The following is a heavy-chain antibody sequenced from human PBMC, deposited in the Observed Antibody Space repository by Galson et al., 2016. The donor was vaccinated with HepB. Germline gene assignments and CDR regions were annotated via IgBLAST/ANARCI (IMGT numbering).Heavy chain of an antibody. CDR2: IYPGDSET. Sequence: QSGAEVKKPGESLKISCQASGYSFASYWIGWVRQMPGKGLEWMGIIYPGDSETKYSPSFQGQVTISVDKSISTAYLQWSSLKASDTAMYYCGRSPNLLGGSWFHPWGQGTLVTVSS. D-gene: IGHD1-26*01. CDR1: GYSFASYW. V-gene: IGHV5-51*01. J-gene: IGHJ5*02. CDR3: GRSPNLLGGSWFHP.